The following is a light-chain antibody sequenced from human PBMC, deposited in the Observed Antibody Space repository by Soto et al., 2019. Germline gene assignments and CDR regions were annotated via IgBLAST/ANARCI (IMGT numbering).Light chain of an antibody. CDR2: EVT. CDR1: SSDVGAYNY. CDR3: SSKRDSSTLFV. J-gene: IGLJ1*01. Sequence: QSALTQPASVSGSPGQSITISCTGTSSDVGAYNYVSWYQHHPGKVPKLLIYEVTNRPSGVSDRFSGSKSGNTASLTISGLQADDEDDYYCSSKRDSSTLFVFGTGTKLTVL. V-gene: IGLV2-14*01.